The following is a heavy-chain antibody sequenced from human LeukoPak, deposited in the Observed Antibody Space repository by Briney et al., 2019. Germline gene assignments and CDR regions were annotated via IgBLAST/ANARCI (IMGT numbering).Heavy chain of an antibody. J-gene: IGHJ4*02. V-gene: IGHV3-33*08. CDR2: IWYDGSDK. CDR1: GFTFSSYG. D-gene: IGHD3-22*01. Sequence: GGSLRLSCAASGFTFSSYGMHWVRQAPGKGLEWVAVIWYDGSDKYYADSVKGRFTISRDNSKNTLYLQMNSLRAEDTAVYYCARVGTMIVVVIHFDYWGQGTLVTVSS. CDR3: ARVGTMIVVVIHFDY.